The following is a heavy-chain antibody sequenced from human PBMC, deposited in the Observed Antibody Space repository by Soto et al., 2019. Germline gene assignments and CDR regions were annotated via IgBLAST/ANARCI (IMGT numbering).Heavy chain of an antibody. D-gene: IGHD7-27*01. Sequence: PSETLSLTCTVSGGSVSSGSYYWSWIRQPPGKGLEWIGYIYYSGSTNYNPSLKSRVTISVDTSKNQFSLKVSSVTAADTAVYYCARRWGTSFDFWGQGTLVTVSS. V-gene: IGHV4-61*01. CDR1: GGSVSSGSYY. J-gene: IGHJ4*02. CDR3: ARRWGTSFDF. CDR2: IYYSGST.